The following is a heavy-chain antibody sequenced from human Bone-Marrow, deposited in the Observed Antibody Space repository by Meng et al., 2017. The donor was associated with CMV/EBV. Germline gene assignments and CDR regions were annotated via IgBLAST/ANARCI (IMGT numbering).Heavy chain of an antibody. D-gene: IGHD6-6*01. CDR1: GYTFTGYY. V-gene: IGHV1-2*02. CDR3: ARGCIAALSAASLVY. J-gene: IGHJ4*02. CDR2: INPNSGGT. Sequence: ASVKVSCKASGYTFTGYYMHWVRQAPGQGLEWMGWINPNSGGTNYAQKFQGRVSMTRDTSISTAYMELSRLRSDDTAVYYCARGCIAALSAASLVYWGQGTLVTVSS.